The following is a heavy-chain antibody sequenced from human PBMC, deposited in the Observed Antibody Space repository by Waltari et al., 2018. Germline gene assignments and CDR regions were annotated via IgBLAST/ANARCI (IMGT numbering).Heavy chain of an antibody. V-gene: IGHV4-31*03. CDR3: ARGGLRRNYFDY. CDR1: GGSISSGGYY. CDR2: IYYSGST. D-gene: IGHD4-17*01. J-gene: IGHJ4*02. Sequence: QVQLQESGPGLVKPSQTLSLPCTVSGGSISSGGYYWSWIRQHPGKGLEWIGYIYYSGSTYYNPSLKSRVTISVDTSKNQFSLKLSSVTAADTAVYYCARGGLRRNYFDYWGQGTLVTVSS.